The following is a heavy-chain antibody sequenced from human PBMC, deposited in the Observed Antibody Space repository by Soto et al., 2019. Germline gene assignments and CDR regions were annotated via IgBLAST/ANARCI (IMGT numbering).Heavy chain of an antibody. D-gene: IGHD1-1*01. J-gene: IGHJ6*02. CDR1: GVSFDTYG. Sequence: GGSLRLSCFASGVSFDTYGIHWVRQAPGKGLQWVALISYEGSNTYYADSVRGRFTISRDNSKNTLYLQMNTLRPEDTGVYYCARVTPGNNLYYFSGLDFWGQGTSVPVSS. CDR2: ISYEGSNT. V-gene: IGHV3-30*19. CDR3: ARVTPGNNLYYFSGLDF.